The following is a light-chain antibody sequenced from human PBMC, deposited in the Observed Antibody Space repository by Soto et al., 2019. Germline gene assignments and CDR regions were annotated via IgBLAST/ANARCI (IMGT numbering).Light chain of an antibody. CDR1: QSIRSY. V-gene: IGKV1-39*01. J-gene: IGKJ3*01. Sequence: DVQMSRSRSSLSAAVGYIVTITFRASQSIRSYLNCYQQTQGKGPTLVIYEASTLQSGVPSRFSGSGSGTDFTPTISRLQTEDFGIYNCQQRYSKPRRFGPGTKVDIK. CDR2: EAS. CDR3: QQRYSKPRR.